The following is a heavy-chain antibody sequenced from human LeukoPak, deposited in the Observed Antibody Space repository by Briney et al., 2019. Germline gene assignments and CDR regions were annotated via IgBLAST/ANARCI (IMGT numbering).Heavy chain of an antibody. CDR3: ARVVPAANEDWFDP. CDR1: GSTFTSYW. J-gene: IGHJ5*02. V-gene: IGHV5-10-1*01. CDR2: IDPSDSYT. D-gene: IGHD2-2*01. Sequence: GESLKISCKGSGSTFTSYWIGWVRQMPGKGLEWMGRIDPSDSYTNYSPSFQGHVTISADKSISTAYLQWSSLKASDTAVYYCARVVPAANEDWFDPWGQGTLVTVSS.